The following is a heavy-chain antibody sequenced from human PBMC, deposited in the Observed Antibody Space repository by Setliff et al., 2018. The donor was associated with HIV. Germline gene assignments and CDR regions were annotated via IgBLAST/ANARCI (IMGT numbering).Heavy chain of an antibody. V-gene: IGHV4-39*01. J-gene: IGHJ4*02. D-gene: IGHD3-9*01. CDR2: IFYTGST. CDR3: ARQTRNRYDVLTGYSVL. CDR1: GDSIISDTYY. Sequence: PSETLSLTCSVSGDSIISDTYYWGWIRQPPGKGPEWIASIFYTGSTFYTSSLKSRVRISMDKPKNQFSLELTSVTTEDTAVFYCARQTRNRYDVLTGYSVLRGQGILVTVS.